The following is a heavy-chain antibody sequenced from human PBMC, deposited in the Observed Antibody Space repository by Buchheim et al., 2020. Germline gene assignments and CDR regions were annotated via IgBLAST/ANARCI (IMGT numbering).Heavy chain of an antibody. CDR3: VRDLVGGSDY. CDR1: GFTFSRFW. CDR2: IDEYGTIT. J-gene: IGHJ4*02. Sequence: EVQLVESGGGLIQPGGSLRLSCAASGFTFSRFWMHWVRQAPGKGLVWVSRIDEYGTITNYADSVKGRFTISRDNATNTLYLQMNSLRVEDTAVYYCVRDLVGGSDYWGQGIL. V-gene: IGHV3-74*01. D-gene: IGHD6-25*01.